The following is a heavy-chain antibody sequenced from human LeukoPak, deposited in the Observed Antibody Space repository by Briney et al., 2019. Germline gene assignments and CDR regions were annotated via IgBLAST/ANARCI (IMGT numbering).Heavy chain of an antibody. CDR2: IYYSGST. CDR1: GESISGFY. Sequence: SETLSLTCTVSGESISGFYWSWIRQPPGKGLEWIGYIYYSGSTNYNPSLKSRVTISVDTSKNQFSLKLSSVTAADTAVYYCARSPYHGIYYYDSSGYYDYWGQGTLVTVSS. D-gene: IGHD3-22*01. V-gene: IGHV4-59*01. CDR3: ARSPYHGIYYYDSSGYYDY. J-gene: IGHJ4*02.